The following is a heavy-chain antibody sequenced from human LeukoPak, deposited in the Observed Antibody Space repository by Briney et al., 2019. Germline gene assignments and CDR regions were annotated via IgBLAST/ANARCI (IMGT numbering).Heavy chain of an antibody. CDR1: GGTFSSYA. J-gene: IGHJ4*02. Sequence: ASVKVSCKASGGTFSSYAISWVRQAPGQGLEWMGRIIPILDIANYAQKFRGRVTITADKSTSTAYMELSSLRSEDTAVYYCARDPGTVGYYYDRSGYYDYWGQGTLVTVSS. CDR2: IIPILDIA. CDR3: ARDPGTVGYYYDRSGYYDY. V-gene: IGHV1-69*04. D-gene: IGHD3-22*01.